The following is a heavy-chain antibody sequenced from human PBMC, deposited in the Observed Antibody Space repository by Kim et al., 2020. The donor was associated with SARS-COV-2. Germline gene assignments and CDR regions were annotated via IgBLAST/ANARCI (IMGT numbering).Heavy chain of an antibody. V-gene: IGHV4-34*01. CDR2: INHSGST. J-gene: IGHJ3*02. CDR3: ARGPSWQWLVLGNGAFDI. Sequence: SETLSLTCAVYGGSFSGYYWSWIRQPPGKGLEWIGEINHSGSTNYNPSLKSRVTISVDTSKNQFSLKLSSVTAADTAVYYCARGPSWQWLVLGNGAFDIWGQGTMVTVSS. D-gene: IGHD6-19*01. CDR1: GGSFSGYY.